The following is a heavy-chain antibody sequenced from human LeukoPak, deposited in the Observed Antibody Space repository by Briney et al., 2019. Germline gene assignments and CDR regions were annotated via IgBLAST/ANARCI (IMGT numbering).Heavy chain of an antibody. Sequence: PGGSLRLSCAASRFTFSSYGMHWVRQAPGKGLEWVAYIQYDGSNEQYADSVKGRFSISRDSSKNILYLQMNSLRAEDTAVYYCARERGITVAGTAIYWGQGTLVTVSS. D-gene: IGHD6-19*01. CDR3: ARERGITVAGTAIY. V-gene: IGHV3-30*02. CDR2: IQYDGSNE. CDR1: RFTFSSYG. J-gene: IGHJ4*02.